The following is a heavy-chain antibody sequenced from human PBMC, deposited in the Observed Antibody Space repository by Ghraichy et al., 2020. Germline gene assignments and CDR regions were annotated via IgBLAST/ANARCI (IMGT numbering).Heavy chain of an antibody. V-gene: IGHV4-59*01. CDR1: GGSISSYY. J-gene: IGHJ4*02. D-gene: IGHD5-18*01. CDR2: IYYSGST. Sequence: SETLSLTCTVSGGSISSYYWSWIRQPPGKGLEWIGYIYYSGSTNYNPSLKSRVTISVDTSKNQFSLKLSSVTAADTAVYYCARLGYSYGYSIFDYWGQGTLVTVSS. CDR3: ARLGYSYGYSIFDY.